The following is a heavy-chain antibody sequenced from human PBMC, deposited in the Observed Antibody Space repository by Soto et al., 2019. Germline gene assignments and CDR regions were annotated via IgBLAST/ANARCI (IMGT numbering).Heavy chain of an antibody. J-gene: IGHJ6*02. V-gene: IGHV3-66*01. D-gene: IGHD3-22*01. CDR2: IYSGGST. Sequence: EVQLVESGGGLVQPGGSLRLSCAASGFTVSSNYMSWVRQAPEKGLEWVSVIYSGGSTYYADSVKGRFTISRDNSKNTLYLQMNSLRAEDTAVYYCAREGNYYDSTGDYYYGMDVWGQGTTVTVSS. CDR1: GFTVSSNY. CDR3: AREGNYYDSTGDYYYGMDV.